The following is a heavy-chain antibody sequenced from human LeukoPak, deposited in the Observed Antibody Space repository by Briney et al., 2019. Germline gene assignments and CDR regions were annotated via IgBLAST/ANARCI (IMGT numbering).Heavy chain of an antibody. CDR2: ISGSGGST. CDR1: GFTFSSYA. V-gene: IGHV3-23*01. D-gene: IGHD1-26*01. Sequence: PGGSLRLSCAASGFTFSSYAMSCVRQAPGKGLEWVSAISGSGGSTYYADSVKGRFTISRDNAKNSLYLQMNSLRAEDTAVYYCARDPGRYYYYGMDVWGQGTTVTVSS. J-gene: IGHJ6*02. CDR3: ARDPGRYYYYGMDV.